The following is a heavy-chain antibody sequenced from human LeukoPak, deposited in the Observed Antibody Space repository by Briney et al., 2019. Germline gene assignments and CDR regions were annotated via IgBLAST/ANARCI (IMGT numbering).Heavy chain of an antibody. CDR1: GLTFSSYA. CDR3: ARDLPLRYFDWLRATMYGAFDI. V-gene: IGHV3-30*04. Sequence: GGSLSLSCAASGLTFSSYAMHWVRQAPGKGLEWVAVISYDGRNKYYADSVKGRFTISRDNSNNTLYLQMNSLRAEDTAVYYCARDLPLRYFDWLRATMYGAFDIWGQGTMVTVSS. J-gene: IGHJ3*02. D-gene: IGHD3-9*01. CDR2: ISYDGRNK.